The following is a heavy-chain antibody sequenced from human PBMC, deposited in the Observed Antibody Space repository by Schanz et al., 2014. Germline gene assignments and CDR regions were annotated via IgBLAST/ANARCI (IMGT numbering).Heavy chain of an antibody. J-gene: IGHJ5*01. D-gene: IGHD2-2*01. V-gene: IGHV1-18*01. CDR2: ISAYNGKT. CDR1: GYTFTSYV. Sequence: QVQLVQSGGEVKKPGASVKVSCKASGYTFTSYVLSWVRQAPGQGLEWLGWISAYNGKTHYAQKIQGRVTLTTDTSTSTAYMELRSLRSDDTAVYYCARDGRVVVTPPGDSWGQGTLVTVSS. CDR3: ARDGRVVVTPPGDS.